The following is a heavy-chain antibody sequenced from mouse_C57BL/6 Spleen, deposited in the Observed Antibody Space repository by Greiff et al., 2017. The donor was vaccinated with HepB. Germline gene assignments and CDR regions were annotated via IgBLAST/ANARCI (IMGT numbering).Heavy chain of an antibody. Sequence: EVQLQQSGPELVKPGASVKMSCKASGYTFTDYNMHWVKQSHGKSLEWIGYINPNNGGTSYNQKFKGKATLTVNKSSSTAYMELRSLTSEDSAVYYCARRGYDGYYAGFAYWGQRTLVTVSA. D-gene: IGHD2-3*01. CDR2: INPNNGGT. CDR1: GYTFTDYN. CDR3: ARRGYDGYYAGFAY. J-gene: IGHJ3*01. V-gene: IGHV1-22*01.